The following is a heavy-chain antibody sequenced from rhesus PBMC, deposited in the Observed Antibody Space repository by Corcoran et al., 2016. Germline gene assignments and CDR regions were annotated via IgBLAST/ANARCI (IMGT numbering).Heavy chain of an antibody. V-gene: IGHV4-173*01. J-gene: IGHJ4*01. D-gene: IGHD4-23*01. Sequence: QLQLQESGPGLVKPSETLSLTCAVSGGSISSIYWSWIRQSPGKGLEWIGRVSGRGWSTDYTPSLKSRVTISTDPSKNQFSLKLSSVTAADTAVYYCARELNTVTTQTHFDYWGQGVLVTVSS. CDR1: GGSISSIY. CDR3: ARELNTVTTQTHFDY. CDR2: VSGRGWST.